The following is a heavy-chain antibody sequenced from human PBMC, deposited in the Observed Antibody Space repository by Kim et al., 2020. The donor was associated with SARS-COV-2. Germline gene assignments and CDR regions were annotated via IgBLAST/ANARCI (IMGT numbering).Heavy chain of an antibody. D-gene: IGHD2-2*01. CDR3: ARSSGYQLPNDAFDI. Sequence: SETLSLTCTVSGGSISSYYWSWIRQPPGKGLEWIGYIYYSGSTNYNPSLKSRVTISVDTSKNQFSLKLSSVTAADTAVYYCARSSGYQLPNDAFDIWGQGTMVTVSS. V-gene: IGHV4-59*01. CDR2: IYYSGST. CDR1: GGSISSYY. J-gene: IGHJ3*02.